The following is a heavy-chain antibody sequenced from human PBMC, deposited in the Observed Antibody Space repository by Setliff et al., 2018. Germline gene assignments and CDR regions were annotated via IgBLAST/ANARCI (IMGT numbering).Heavy chain of an antibody. CDR3: ARRREENYYYYMDV. Sequence: ASVKVSCKASGYTFTSHATHWVRQAPGQRLEWMGWINTGTGNTQYSQNFQGRVTFTRDTSASTAYMELSSLRSEDTAVYFCARRREENYYYYMDVWGKGTAVTVS. CDR2: INTGTGNT. D-gene: IGHD1-26*01. J-gene: IGHJ6*03. CDR1: GYTFTSHA. V-gene: IGHV1-3*04.